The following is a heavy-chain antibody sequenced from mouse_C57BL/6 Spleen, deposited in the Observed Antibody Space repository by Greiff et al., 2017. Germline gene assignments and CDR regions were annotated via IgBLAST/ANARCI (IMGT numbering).Heavy chain of an antibody. D-gene: IGHD2-3*01. CDR1: GYAFTNYL. Sequence: VQLQQSGAELVRPGTSVKVSCKASGYAFTNYLIEWVKQRPGQGLEWIGVINPGSGGTNYNEKFKGKATLTADKSSSTAYMQLSSLTSEDSAVYFCARWIYDGYPFAYWGQGTLVTVSA. J-gene: IGHJ3*01. CDR3: ARWIYDGYPFAY. CDR2: INPGSGGT. V-gene: IGHV1-54*01.